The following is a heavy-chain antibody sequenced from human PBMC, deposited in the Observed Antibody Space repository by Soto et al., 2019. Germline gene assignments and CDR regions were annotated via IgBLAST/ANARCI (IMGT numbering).Heavy chain of an antibody. V-gene: IGHV4-59*01. D-gene: IGHD6-13*01. CDR1: GGSISSYY. CDR2: IYYSGST. CDR3: ARDPAAGNFDY. Sequence: SETLSLTCTVSGGSISSYYWSWIRQPPGKGLEWIGYIYYSGSTNYNPSLKSRVTISVDTSKNQFSLKLSSVTAADTAVYYCARDPAAGNFDYWGQGTLVTVSS. J-gene: IGHJ4*02.